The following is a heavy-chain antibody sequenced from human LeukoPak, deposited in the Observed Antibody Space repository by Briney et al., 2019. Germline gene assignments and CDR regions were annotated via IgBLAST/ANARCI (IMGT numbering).Heavy chain of an antibody. CDR2: FDPVDGET. V-gene: IGHV1-24*01. J-gene: IGHJ4*01. Sequence: SSVNSSREVSGNTRTELSMYLRRQARGGVLWRGGGFDPVDGETIYAQKFQGRVTMTEDTSTDTAYMELRSLRSEDTAVYYCATDLPARLYSYGIEFDYWGQGTLVTVSS. D-gene: IGHD5-18*01. CDR3: ATDLPARLYSYGIEFDY. CDR1: GNTRTELS.